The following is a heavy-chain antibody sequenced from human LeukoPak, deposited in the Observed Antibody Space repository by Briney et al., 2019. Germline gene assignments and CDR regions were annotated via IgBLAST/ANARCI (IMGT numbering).Heavy chain of an antibody. D-gene: IGHD5-12*01. CDR1: GFSFSTSP. Sequence: GGSLRLSCAASGFSFSTSPMSWVRQPSGKGLEWVSAMNNGPGATFYRDSARGRFTISRDDSKSTLYLQMNSLRAEDTGTYYCAKTHYDLLDVWGQGTTVTVSS. CDR3: AKTHYDLLDV. CDR2: MNNGPGAT. V-gene: IGHV3-23*01. J-gene: IGHJ6*02.